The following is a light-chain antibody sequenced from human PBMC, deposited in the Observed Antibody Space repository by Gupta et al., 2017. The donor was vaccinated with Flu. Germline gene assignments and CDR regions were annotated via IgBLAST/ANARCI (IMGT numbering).Light chain of an antibody. J-gene: IGKJ4*01. CDR1: QSVSSY. CDR2: GPA. Sequence: EIVLTQSPGTLSLSPGERATLSCRASQSVSSYLAWYQQKPGQAPRLLIYGPASRATGIPARFSGSGSGTDFTLTISRLEPEDFAVYYCQQYDSSPFTFGGGTKVDIK. V-gene: IGKV3-20*01. CDR3: QQYDSSPFT.